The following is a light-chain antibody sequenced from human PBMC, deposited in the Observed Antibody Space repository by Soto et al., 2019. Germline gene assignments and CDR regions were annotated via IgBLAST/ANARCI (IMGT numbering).Light chain of an antibody. CDR3: QQYYSTPRT. Sequence: DIVMTQSPDSLAVSLGERATINCKSSQSVLYSSNNKNYLAWYQQKPGQPPKLLIYWASTGESGVPDRFSGSGSGTDFTLTISSLQAEDVEVYYCQQYYSTPRTFGQGIKVEIK. CDR2: WAS. J-gene: IGKJ1*01. V-gene: IGKV4-1*01. CDR1: QSVLYSSNNKNY.